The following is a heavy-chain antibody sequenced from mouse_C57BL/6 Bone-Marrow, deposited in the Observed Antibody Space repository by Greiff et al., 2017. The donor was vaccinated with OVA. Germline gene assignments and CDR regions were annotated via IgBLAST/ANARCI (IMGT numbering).Heavy chain of an antibody. CDR1: GFTFSDYG. J-gene: IGHJ2*01. CDR2: ISSGSSTI. D-gene: IGHD2-14*01. CDR3: ARRVRRGGYFDY. Sequence: EVQLVESGGGLVKPGGSLKLSCAASGFTFSDYGMHWVRQAPEKGLAWVAYISSGSSTIYYADTVKGRFTISRDNAKNTLFLQMTSLRSEDTAMYYCARRVRRGGYFDYWGQGTTLTVSS. V-gene: IGHV5-17*01.